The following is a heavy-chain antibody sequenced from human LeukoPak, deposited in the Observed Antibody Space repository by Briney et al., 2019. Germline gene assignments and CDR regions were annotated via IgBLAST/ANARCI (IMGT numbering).Heavy chain of an antibody. J-gene: IGHJ6*02. Sequence: GGSLRLSCAASGFTFSSYAMSWVRQAPGKGLEWVSAISGSGGSTYYADSVKGRFTISRDNSKNTLCLQMNSLRAEDTAVYYCAKLSGSYPVYYGMDVWGQGTTVTVSS. CDR1: GFTFSSYA. CDR2: ISGSGGST. D-gene: IGHD1-26*01. CDR3: AKLSGSYPVYYGMDV. V-gene: IGHV3-23*01.